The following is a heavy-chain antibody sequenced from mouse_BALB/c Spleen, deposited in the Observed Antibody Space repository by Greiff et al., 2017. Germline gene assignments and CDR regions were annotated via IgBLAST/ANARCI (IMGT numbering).Heavy chain of an antibody. CDR3: ARSGDYDEWFAY. D-gene: IGHD2-4*01. J-gene: IGHJ3*01. V-gene: IGHV5-12-2*01. Sequence: EVQLVESGGGLVQPGGSLKLSCAASGFTFSSYTMSWVRQTPEKRLEWVAYISNGGGSTYYPDTVKGRFTISRDNAKNTLYLQMSSLKSEDTAMYYCARSGDYDEWFAYWGQGTLVTVSA. CDR2: ISNGGGST. CDR1: GFTFSSYT.